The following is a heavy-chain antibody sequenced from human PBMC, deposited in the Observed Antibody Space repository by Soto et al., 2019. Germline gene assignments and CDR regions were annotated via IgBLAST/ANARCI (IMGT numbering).Heavy chain of an antibody. Sequence: QVQLQESGPGLVKPSQTLSLTCTVSGGSISSGGYYWSWIRQHPGKGLEWIGYIYYSGSTYYNPSLQCRVTLSVDTSKNKFSLKLSSVTAADTAVYYCARVVVTAYRRRYYFDYWGQGTLVTVSS. V-gene: IGHV4-31*03. CDR1: GGSISSGGYY. D-gene: IGHD2-21*02. CDR2: IYYSGST. CDR3: ARVVVTAYRRRYYFDY. J-gene: IGHJ4*02.